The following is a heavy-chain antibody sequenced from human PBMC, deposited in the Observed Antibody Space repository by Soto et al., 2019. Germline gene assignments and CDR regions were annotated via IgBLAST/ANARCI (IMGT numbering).Heavy chain of an antibody. Sequence: GGSLRLSCAASGFTFSSYWMHWVRQAPGKGLVWVSRINPDGRTTNYADSVKGRFTIFRDNVENTLYLQMNSLRVEDTAVYYCARVRVSGYEFDPWGQGTLVTVSS. J-gene: IGHJ5*02. CDR3: ARVRVSGYEFDP. CDR2: INPDGRTT. D-gene: IGHD5-12*01. V-gene: IGHV3-74*01. CDR1: GFTFSSYW.